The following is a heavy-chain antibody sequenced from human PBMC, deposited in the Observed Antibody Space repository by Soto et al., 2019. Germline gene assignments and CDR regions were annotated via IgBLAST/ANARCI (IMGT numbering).Heavy chain of an antibody. D-gene: IGHD2-2*01. Sequence: QVQLVQSGAEVKKPGSSVKVSCKASGGTFSSYTISWVRQAPGQGLEWMGRIIPILGIANYAQKFQGRVTITADKSPSTAYMELSSLRSEDTAVYYCAVPAAQWAGEYYFDYWGQGTLVTVSS. J-gene: IGHJ4*02. V-gene: IGHV1-69*02. CDR1: GGTFSSYT. CDR3: AVPAAQWAGEYYFDY. CDR2: IIPILGIA.